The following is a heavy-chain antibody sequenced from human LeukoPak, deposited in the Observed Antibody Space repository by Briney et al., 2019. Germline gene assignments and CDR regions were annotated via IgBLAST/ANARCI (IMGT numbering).Heavy chain of an antibody. CDR2: INHSGST. CDR1: GGSISSYY. D-gene: IGHD2-15*01. Sequence: SETLSLTCTVSGGSISSYYWSWIRQPPGKGLEWIGEINHSGSTNYNPSLKGRVTISVDTSKNQFSLKLSSVTAADTAVYYCARGRRAAAHYYYYGMGVWGQGTTVTVSS. J-gene: IGHJ6*02. V-gene: IGHV4-34*01. CDR3: ARGRRAAAHYYYYGMGV.